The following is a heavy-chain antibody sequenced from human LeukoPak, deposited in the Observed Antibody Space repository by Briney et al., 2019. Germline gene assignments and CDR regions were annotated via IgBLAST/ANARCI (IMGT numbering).Heavy chain of an antibody. J-gene: IGHJ4*02. CDR2: IYTSEST. Sequence: KPSETLSLTCTVSGGSISSYYWSWIRQPAGKGLEWIGRIYTSESTNYNPSLKSRVTMSVDTSKNQFSLKLSSVTAADTAVYYCAREEDCSGGSCYVVYWGQGTLVTVSS. CDR3: AREEDCSGGSCYVVY. D-gene: IGHD2-15*01. CDR1: GGSISSYY. V-gene: IGHV4-4*07.